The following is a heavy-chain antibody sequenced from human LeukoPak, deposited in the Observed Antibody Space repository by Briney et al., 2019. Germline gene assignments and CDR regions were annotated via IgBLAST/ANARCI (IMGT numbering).Heavy chain of an antibody. CDR1: GFTFSDYY. CDR3: ARARGMDDYGDFRIK. CDR2: ISSSSSYT. D-gene: IGHD4-17*01. J-gene: IGHJ4*02. Sequence: PGGSLRLSCAASGFTFSDYYMSWIRQAPGKGLEWVSYISSSSSYTNYADSVEGRFTISRDNAKNSLSLQMNGLRAEDTAVYYCARARGMDDYGDFRIKWGQGTLVTVSS. V-gene: IGHV3-11*06.